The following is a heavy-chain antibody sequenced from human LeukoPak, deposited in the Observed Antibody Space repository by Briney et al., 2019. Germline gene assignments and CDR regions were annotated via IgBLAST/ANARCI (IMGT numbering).Heavy chain of an antibody. CDR1: GGTFSSYA. CDR2: IIPIFGTA. Sequence: SSVKVSCKASGGTFSSYATSWVRQAPGQGLEWMGRIIPIFGTANYAQKLQGRVTMTTDTSTSTAYMELRSLRSDDTAVYYCARGRGDDSSGYIGYWGQGTLVTVSS. V-gene: IGHV1-69*05. CDR3: ARGRGDDSSGYIGY. J-gene: IGHJ4*02. D-gene: IGHD3-22*01.